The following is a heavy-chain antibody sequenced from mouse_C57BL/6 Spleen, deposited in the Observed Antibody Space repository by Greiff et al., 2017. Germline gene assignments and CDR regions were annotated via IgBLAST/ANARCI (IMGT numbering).Heavy chain of an antibody. CDR2: INPNNGGT. CDR3: ARDTTVVANAMDY. Sequence: VQLQQSGPELVKPGASVKMSCKASGYTFTDYNMHWVKQSHGKSLEWIGYINPNNGGTSYNQKFKGKATLTVNKSSSTAYMELRSLTSEDSAVYYCARDTTVVANAMDYWGQGTSVTVSS. CDR1: GYTFTDYN. J-gene: IGHJ4*01. D-gene: IGHD1-1*01. V-gene: IGHV1-22*01.